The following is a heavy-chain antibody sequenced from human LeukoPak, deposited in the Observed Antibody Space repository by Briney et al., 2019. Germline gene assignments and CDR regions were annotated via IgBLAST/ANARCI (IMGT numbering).Heavy chain of an antibody. CDR3: ARDGGAWIQLWLSFDF. J-gene: IGHJ4*02. V-gene: IGHV3-7*01. Sequence: GGSLRLSCAASGFTFDKYWMSWVRQAPGKGLEWVANIKQDGSEKYYVDSAKGRFTISRDNSENTLYLQMNSLKIEDTAVYYCARDGGAWIQLWLSFDFWGQGTLVTVSS. CDR1: GFTFDKYW. CDR2: IKQDGSEK. D-gene: IGHD5-18*01.